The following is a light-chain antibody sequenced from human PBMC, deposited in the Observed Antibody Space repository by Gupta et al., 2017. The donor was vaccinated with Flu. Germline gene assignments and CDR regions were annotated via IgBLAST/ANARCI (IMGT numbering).Light chain of an antibody. V-gene: IGLV1-44*01. J-gene: IGLJ3*02. CDR1: SSNIGSNV. Sequence: QSVLTQPISESGTPGQRVTISCSGSSSNIGSNVVSWYQQLPGTAPKLLIYDNNQRPSGVPDRFSGSKSGTSASLAISGLQSKDEADYYCAAWDDSLNGLWVFGGGTKVTVL. CDR2: DNN. CDR3: AAWDDSLNGLWV.